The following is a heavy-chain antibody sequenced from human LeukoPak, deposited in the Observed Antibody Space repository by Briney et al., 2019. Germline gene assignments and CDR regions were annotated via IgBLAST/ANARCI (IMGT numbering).Heavy chain of an antibody. CDR2: ISGSGGST. D-gene: IGHD2-15*01. CDR1: GFTFSSYA. Sequence: GGSLRLSCAAPGFTFSSYAMSWVRQAPGKGLEWVSIISGSGGSTYYADSVKGRFTISRDNSKNTLYLQMNSLRAEDTAVYYCAKRGGYCTGGSCYSYYFDYWGQGPLVTVSS. CDR3: AKRGGYCTGGSCYSYYFDY. J-gene: IGHJ4*02. V-gene: IGHV3-23*01.